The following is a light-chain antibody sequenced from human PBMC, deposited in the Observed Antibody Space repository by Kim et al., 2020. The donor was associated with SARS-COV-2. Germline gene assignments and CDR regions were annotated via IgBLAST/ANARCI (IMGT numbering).Light chain of an antibody. CDR3: QQYDIWPPIT. V-gene: IGKV3-15*01. Sequence: SPGERVTLSGRASQSVSTNLAWYQHRPGQAPRLLIFGASTRATGVPLRFSGSGSGTEFTLSISSLQSEDFAVYYCQQYDIWPPITFGQGTRLEIK. J-gene: IGKJ5*01. CDR1: QSVSTN. CDR2: GAS.